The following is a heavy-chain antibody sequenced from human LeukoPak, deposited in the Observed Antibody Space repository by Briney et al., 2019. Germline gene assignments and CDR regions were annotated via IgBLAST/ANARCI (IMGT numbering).Heavy chain of an antibody. CDR2: IYHGGTT. CDR1: GDSFSSSNW. CDR3: AREMVPQRYYDRGPHRYRGVDAFDI. V-gene: IGHV4-4*02. D-gene: IGHD3-22*01. J-gene: IGHJ3*02. Sequence: SETLSLTCAVSGDSFSSSNWWSWVRQPPGKGLEWIGEIYHGGTTNYNPPLKSRLTISIDKSKNQFSLNLNSVTAADTAVYYCAREMVPQRYYDRGPHRYRGVDAFDIWGQGTTVIVSS.